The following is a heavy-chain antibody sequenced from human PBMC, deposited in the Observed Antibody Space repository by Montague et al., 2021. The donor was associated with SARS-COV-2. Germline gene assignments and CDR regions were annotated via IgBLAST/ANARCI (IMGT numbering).Heavy chain of an antibody. Sequence: SGTLSLTCAVYGGSFGDDHWSWIRQPPGKGLEWIGDIKQGGSTNXNPSLKSRVTISVDTSKNQFSLKVTSVTAADTAVYFCARGHLSVSMIVVVFTSASYYFDYWGQGAQVTVSS. J-gene: IGHJ4*02. V-gene: IGHV4-34*01. D-gene: IGHD3-22*01. CDR2: IKQGGST. CDR3: ARGHLSVSMIVVVFTSASYYFDY. CDR1: GGSFGDDH.